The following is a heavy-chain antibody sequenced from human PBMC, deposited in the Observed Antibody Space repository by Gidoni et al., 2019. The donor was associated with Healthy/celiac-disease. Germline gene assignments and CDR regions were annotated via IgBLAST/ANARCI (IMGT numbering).Heavy chain of an antibody. V-gene: IGHV1-69*04. CDR2: IIPILGIA. Sequence: QVQLVQSGAEVKKPGSSVKVSCKASGGTFSSYAISWVRQDPGQGLEWMGRIIPILGIAKYAQKFQGRVTITADKSTSTAYMELSSLSSEDTAVYYCASPKSSIAALGAFDIWGQGTIVTVSS. CDR1: GGTFSSYA. J-gene: IGHJ3*02. D-gene: IGHD6-6*01. CDR3: ASPKSSIAALGAFDI.